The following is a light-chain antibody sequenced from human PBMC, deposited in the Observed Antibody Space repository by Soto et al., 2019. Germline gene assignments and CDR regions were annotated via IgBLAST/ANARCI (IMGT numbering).Light chain of an antibody. CDR3: QQRKLAIT. J-gene: IGKJ5*01. CDR1: QSVSSY. CDR2: DAS. V-gene: IGKV3-11*01. Sequence: EIVLTQSPATLSLSPGERATLSCRASQSVSSYLAWYQQKPGQAPRLLIYDASNRATGIPARFSGSGSGTDFTLTISSLEPEDFAVYYCQQRKLAITFGQGTRLEIK.